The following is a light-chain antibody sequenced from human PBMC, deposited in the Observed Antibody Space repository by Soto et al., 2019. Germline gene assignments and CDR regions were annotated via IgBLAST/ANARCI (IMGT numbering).Light chain of an antibody. CDR3: HQYNSYPWT. V-gene: IGKV1-5*01. J-gene: IGKJ1*01. CDR1: QNIGDW. Sequence: DTQMAQSPPTLSASVGDRVTITCRASQNIGDWLAWYQQEPGKAPKLLIYDASILENGVPSRFSASGSVTEFTLAISNLQPADFATYYCHQYNSYPWTFGQGTKVEVQ. CDR2: DAS.